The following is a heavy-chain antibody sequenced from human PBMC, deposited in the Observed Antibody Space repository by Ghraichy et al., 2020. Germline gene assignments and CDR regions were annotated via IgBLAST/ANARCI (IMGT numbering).Heavy chain of an antibody. CDR1: GGSFSGYY. CDR3: AKPSITMVRGVIADYGLDV. Sequence: SETLSLTCAVYGGSFSGYYWSWIRQPPGKGLEWIGEINHSGSTNYNPSLKSRVTISVDTSKNQFSLKLSSVTAADTAVYYCAKPSITMVRGVIADYGLDVGGKGTTVTVPS. CDR2: INHSGST. V-gene: IGHV4-34*01. J-gene: IGHJ6*04. D-gene: IGHD3-10*01.